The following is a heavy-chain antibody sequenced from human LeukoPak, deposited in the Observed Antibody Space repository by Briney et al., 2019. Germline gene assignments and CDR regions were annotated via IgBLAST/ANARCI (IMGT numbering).Heavy chain of an antibody. CDR1: GFTFRYVW. J-gene: IGHJ6*04. D-gene: IGHD3-9*01. V-gene: IGHV3-15*01. Sequence: GGSLRLSCAASGFTFRYVWMSWVRQSPGKGLEWIGRIRSQTDGGTTDYAGSVEGRFTISRDDSESTLYLQMKSLKIEDTALHYCASEVGDASSDILTGYPVHYYGMDFWGKGTMVTVSS. CDR2: IRSQTDGGTT. CDR3: ASEVGDASSDILTGYPVHYYGMDF.